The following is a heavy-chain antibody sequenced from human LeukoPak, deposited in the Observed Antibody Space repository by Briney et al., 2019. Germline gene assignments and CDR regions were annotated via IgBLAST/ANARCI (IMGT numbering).Heavy chain of an antibody. J-gene: IGHJ4*02. CDR2: INHSGST. CDR1: GGSFSGYY. D-gene: IGHD3-22*01. Sequence: NPSETLSLTCAVYGGSFSGYYWSWIRQPPGKGLEWIGEINHSGSTNYNPSLKSRVTISVDTSKNQFSLKLSSVTAADTAVYYCAGDSGYFLFDYWGQGTLVTVSS. V-gene: IGHV4-34*01. CDR3: AGDSGYFLFDY.